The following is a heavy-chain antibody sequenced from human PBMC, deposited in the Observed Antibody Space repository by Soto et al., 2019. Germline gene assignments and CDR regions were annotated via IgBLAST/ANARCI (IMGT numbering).Heavy chain of an antibody. D-gene: IGHD5-18*01. Sequence: QVQLVQSGAEVKKPGSSVKVSCQASGGIFSSNAISWVRQAPGQGLEWMGGILPILDTTHYAQKFQGRVTITADESTSTAYMELSSLKSEDTALYYWATGGRGYTSAPRFYFEYWGQGTLVTVSS. V-gene: IGHV1-69*01. CDR1: GGIFSSNA. CDR3: ATGGRGYTSAPRFYFEY. CDR2: ILPILDTT. J-gene: IGHJ4*02.